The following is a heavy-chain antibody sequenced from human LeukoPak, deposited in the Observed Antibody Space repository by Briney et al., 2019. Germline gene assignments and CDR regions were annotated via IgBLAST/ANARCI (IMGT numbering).Heavy chain of an antibody. J-gene: IGHJ3*02. CDR3: ARGSSSGWYGLWAFDI. D-gene: IGHD6-19*01. CDR1: GGSISSYY. Sequence: SETLSLTCTVSGGSISSYYWSWIRQPAGKGLEWIGRIYISGSTNYNPSLKSRVTMSVDTSKNQFSLKLSSVTAADTAVYYCARGSSSGWYGLWAFDIWGQGTMVTVSS. CDR2: IYISGST. V-gene: IGHV4-4*07.